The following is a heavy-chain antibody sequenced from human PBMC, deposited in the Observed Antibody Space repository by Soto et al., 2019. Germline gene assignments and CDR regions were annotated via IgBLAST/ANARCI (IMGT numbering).Heavy chain of an antibody. CDR1: GFTFSSYG. D-gene: IGHD2-8*01. J-gene: IGHJ6*02. CDR3: AKDSSIVLMVYAMIGHYGMDV. Sequence: GGSLRLSCAASGFTFSSYGMHWVRQAPGKGLEWVAVISYDGSNKYYADSVRGRFTISRDNSKNTLYLQMNSLRAEDTAVYYCAKDSSIVLMVYAMIGHYGMDVWGQGTTVTVSS. V-gene: IGHV3-30*18. CDR2: ISYDGSNK.